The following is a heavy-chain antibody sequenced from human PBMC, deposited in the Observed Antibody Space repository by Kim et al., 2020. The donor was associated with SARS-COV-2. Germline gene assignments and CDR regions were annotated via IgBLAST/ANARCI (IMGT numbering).Heavy chain of an antibody. J-gene: IGHJ4*02. CDR3: ARARITMIVVVIRGAYYFDY. V-gene: IGHV4-39*01. D-gene: IGHD3-22*01. Sequence: SRVTISVDTSKNQFSLKLSSVTAADTAVYYCARARITMIVVVIRGAYYFDYWGQGTLVTVSS.